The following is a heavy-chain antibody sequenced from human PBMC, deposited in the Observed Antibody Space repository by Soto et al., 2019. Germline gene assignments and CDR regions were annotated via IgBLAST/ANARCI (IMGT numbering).Heavy chain of an antibody. Sequence: SVKVSCKASGGTFSSYAISWVRQAPGQGLEWMGGIIPIFGTANYAQKFQGRVTITADESTSTAYMELSSLRSEDTAVYYCARGLGTRGLVGGSYLRRYYYYGMDVWGQGTPVTVSS. CDR1: GGTFSSYA. V-gene: IGHV1-69*13. CDR3: ARGLGTRGLVGGSYLRRYYYYGMDV. D-gene: IGHD1-26*01. CDR2: IIPIFGTA. J-gene: IGHJ6*02.